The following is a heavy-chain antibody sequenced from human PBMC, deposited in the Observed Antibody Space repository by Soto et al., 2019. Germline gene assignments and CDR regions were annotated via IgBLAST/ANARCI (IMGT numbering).Heavy chain of an antibody. CDR2: ISSISSYI. J-gene: IGHJ6*02. CDR3: ARDRDYYYGMDV. V-gene: IGHV3-21*01. CDR1: GFSFSSYS. Sequence: PGGSLRLSCAASGFSFSSYSLNWVRQAPGKGLEWVSSISSISSYIYYADSVKGRFTISRDNAKNSLYLQMNSLRGEDTAVYYCARDRDYYYGMDVWGQGTTVTVS.